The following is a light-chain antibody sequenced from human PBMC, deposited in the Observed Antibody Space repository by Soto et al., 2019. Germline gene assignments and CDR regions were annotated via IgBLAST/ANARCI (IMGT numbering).Light chain of an antibody. CDR1: SGHSSYI. CDR2: LEGSGSY. CDR3: ETWDSKPHRV. J-gene: IGLJ3*02. V-gene: IGLV4-60*02. Sequence: QPVLTQSSSASASLGSSVKLTCTLSSGHSSYIIAWHQQQPGKAPRYLMKLEGSGSYNKGSGVPDRFSGSSSGADRYLTISNPQFEEEADYYCETWDSKPHRVFGGGTKLTVL.